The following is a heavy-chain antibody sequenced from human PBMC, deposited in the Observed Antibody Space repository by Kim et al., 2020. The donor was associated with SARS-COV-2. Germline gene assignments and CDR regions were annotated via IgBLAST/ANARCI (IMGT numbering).Heavy chain of an antibody. CDR2: TT. J-gene: IGHJ4*02. V-gene: IGHV1-3*01. Sequence: TTKYSQKFPGRVTITRDTSASTAYMELSSLRSEDTAVYYCALSGWPSFDYWGQGTLVTVSS. CDR3: ALSGWPSFDY. D-gene: IGHD6-19*01.